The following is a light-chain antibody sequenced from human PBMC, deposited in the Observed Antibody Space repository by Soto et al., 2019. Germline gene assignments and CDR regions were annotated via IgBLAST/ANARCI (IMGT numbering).Light chain of an antibody. CDR2: DAS. CDR1: QSVSNK. J-gene: IGKJ4*01. V-gene: IGKV3-15*01. CDR3: QQYNNWPCT. Sequence: EIVMTQSPVTLSLSPGERATLSCRASQSVSNKLGWYQQKPGQPPRLLIYDASTRATGIPASFSASGSGSDCTLTISSLQSEDFAVYYCQQYNNWPCTFGGGTKVES.